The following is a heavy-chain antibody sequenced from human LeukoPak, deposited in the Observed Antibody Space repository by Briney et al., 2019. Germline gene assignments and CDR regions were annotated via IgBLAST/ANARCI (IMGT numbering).Heavy chain of an antibody. V-gene: IGHV4-34*01. Sequence: SETLSLTCAVYGGSFSGYYWSWIRQPPGKGLEWIGEINHSGSTNYNPSLKSRVTISVDTSKNQFSLKLSSVTAADTAVYYCARGLRITMIVGRSGRFDPWGQGTLVTVSS. CDR2: INHSGST. D-gene: IGHD3-22*01. CDR3: ARGLRITMIVGRSGRFDP. CDR1: GGSFSGYY. J-gene: IGHJ5*02.